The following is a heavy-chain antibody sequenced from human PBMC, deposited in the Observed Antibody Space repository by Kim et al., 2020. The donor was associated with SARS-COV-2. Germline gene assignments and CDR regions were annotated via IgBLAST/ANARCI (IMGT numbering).Heavy chain of an antibody. CDR2: ISYDGNNK. Sequence: GGSLRLSCAASGFTFSSYAMHWVRQAPGKGLEWVAVISYDGNNKNYADSVKGRFTISRDNSKNTLYLQMNSLRAEDTAVYYCARGGRMSTFGGVIPTGRGYWGQGTLVTVSS. CDR1: GFTFSSYA. J-gene: IGHJ4*02. CDR3: ARGGRMSTFGGVIPTGRGY. V-gene: IGHV3-30*04. D-gene: IGHD3-16*02.